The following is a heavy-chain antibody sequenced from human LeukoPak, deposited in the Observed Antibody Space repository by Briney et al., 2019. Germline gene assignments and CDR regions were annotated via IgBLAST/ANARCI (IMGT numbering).Heavy chain of an antibody. Sequence: GGSQRLSCAASGLTFSNFAMSWVRQAPGKGLEWVSMITGSGGRTFYADSVKGRFTISRDNSRDTLYLQMSSLRADDAAVYYCAKMKGPGLYLHYSMDVWGKGTTVTVSS. J-gene: IGHJ6*03. D-gene: IGHD2-2*02. CDR1: GLTFSNFA. V-gene: IGHV3-23*01. CDR3: AKMKGPGLYLHYSMDV. CDR2: ITGSGGRT.